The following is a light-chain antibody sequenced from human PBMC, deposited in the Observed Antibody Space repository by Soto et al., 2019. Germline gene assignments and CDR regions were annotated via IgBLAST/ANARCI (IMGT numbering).Light chain of an antibody. Sequence: EIVLTQSPATLSLSPGERASLSCRASQSVSSYLAWYQQKPGQAPRLLIYDASNRATGLPARFSGSGSGTDFTITISSLEPEDYAVYYGQQCGDWWTFGQGTKVEIK. V-gene: IGKV3-11*01. CDR1: QSVSSY. CDR3: QQCGDWWT. CDR2: DAS. J-gene: IGKJ1*01.